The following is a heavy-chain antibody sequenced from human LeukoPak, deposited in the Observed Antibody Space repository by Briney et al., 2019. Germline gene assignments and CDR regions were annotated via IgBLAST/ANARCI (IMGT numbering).Heavy chain of an antibody. V-gene: IGHV3-23*01. CDR1: GFTFSSYA. Sequence: GGSLRLPCAASGFTFSSYAMSWVRQAPGKGLEWVSAISGSGGSTYYADSVKGRFTISRDNSKNTLYLQMNSLRAEDTAVYYCAKDSYSSGWYYYYYYMDVWGKGTTVTVSS. CDR3: AKDSYSSGWYYYYYYMDV. J-gene: IGHJ6*03. D-gene: IGHD6-19*01. CDR2: ISGSGGST.